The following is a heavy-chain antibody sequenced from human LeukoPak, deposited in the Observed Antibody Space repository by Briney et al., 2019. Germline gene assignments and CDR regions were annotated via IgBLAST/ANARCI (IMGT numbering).Heavy chain of an antibody. J-gene: IGHJ4*02. Sequence: SETLSLTCTVSDYSISSLYYWGWIRQPPGKGLEWITGIHHSGSTDYNPSLKSRVTISIDTSKSQFSLKLKYVTAADTAVYYYARLGYCSSTSCYPDFWGQGTLVTVSS. D-gene: IGHD2-2*01. V-gene: IGHV4-38-2*02. CDR2: IHHSGST. CDR3: ARLGYCSSTSCYPDF. CDR1: DYSISSLYY.